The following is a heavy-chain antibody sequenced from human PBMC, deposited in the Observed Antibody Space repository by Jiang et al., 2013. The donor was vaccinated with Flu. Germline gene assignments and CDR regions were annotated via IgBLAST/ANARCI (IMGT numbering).Heavy chain of an antibody. CDR3: ARDLGTGDAFDI. Sequence: KGLEWIGYIYYSGSTYYNPSLKSRVTISVDTSKNQFSLKLSSVTAADTAVYYCARDLGTGDAFDIWGQGTMVTVSS. CDR2: IYYSGST. J-gene: IGHJ3*02. D-gene: IGHD1-26*01. V-gene: IGHV4-31*02.